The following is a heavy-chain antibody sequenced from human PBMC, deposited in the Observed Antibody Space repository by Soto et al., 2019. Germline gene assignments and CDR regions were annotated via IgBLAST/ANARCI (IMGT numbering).Heavy chain of an antibody. CDR1: GGSISSSSYY. J-gene: IGHJ4*02. V-gene: IGHV4-39*01. CDR3: ATHTPAISISEQ. CDR2: IYYSGST. Sequence: QLQLQESGPGLVKPSETLSLTCTVSGGSISSSSYYWGWIRQPPGKGLGWIGSIYYSGSTYYNPSLKSLVTISVKTSKNQFSLKLSSVTAANTAVYYWATHTPAISISEQWGQGTLVTVSS. D-gene: IGHD3-3*01.